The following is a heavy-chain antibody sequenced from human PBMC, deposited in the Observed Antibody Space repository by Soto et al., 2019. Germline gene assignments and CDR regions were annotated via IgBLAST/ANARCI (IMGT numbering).Heavy chain of an antibody. J-gene: IGHJ6*02. V-gene: IGHV1-2*02. CDR3: ARHSGYTSRFYFKYYSMDV. Sequence: ASVKVSCKASGYTFTDYYIHWVRPAPGQGLEWMGWINPNTGGTHFAQKFQGRVTMTRDTHITTADMEMSRLASDDTAVYYCARHSGYTSRFYFKYYSMDVWGHWTTVTVS. D-gene: IGHD6-13*01. CDR2: INPNTGGT. CDR1: GYTFTDYY.